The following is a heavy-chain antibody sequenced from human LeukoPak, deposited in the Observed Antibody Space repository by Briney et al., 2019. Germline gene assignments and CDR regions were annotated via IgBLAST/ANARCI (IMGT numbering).Heavy chain of an antibody. CDR3: ARVDLYSSSWRASNWFDP. D-gene: IGHD6-13*01. CDR1: GGSISSDDYY. CDR2: IYYSGST. J-gene: IGHJ5*02. V-gene: IGHV4-30-4*01. Sequence: SETLSLTCTVSGGSISSDDYYWSWIRQPPGKGLEWIGYIYYSGSTYYNPSLKSRVIISVDTSKNQFTLQLSSVTAADTAVYYCARVDLYSSSWRASNWFDPWGQGILVTVSS.